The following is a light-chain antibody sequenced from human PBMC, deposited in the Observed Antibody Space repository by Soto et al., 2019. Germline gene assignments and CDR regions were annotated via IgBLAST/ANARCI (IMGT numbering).Light chain of an antibody. J-gene: IGLJ1*01. V-gene: IGLV2-8*01. CDR1: SSDIGGYNY. CDR3: SSYGGRNNIV. CDR2: EVT. Sequence: QSALTQPPSASGSPGQSVTISCTGTSSDIGGYNYVSWYQQHPGKAPKLIIYEVTKRPSGVPNRFSASKSANTASLTVSGLQAEDEADYYCSSYGGRNNIVFGTGTKVT.